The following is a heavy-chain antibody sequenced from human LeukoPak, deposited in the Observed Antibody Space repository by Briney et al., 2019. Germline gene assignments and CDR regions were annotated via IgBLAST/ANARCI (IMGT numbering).Heavy chain of an antibody. V-gene: IGHV1-46*01. J-gene: IGHJ5*02. CDR2: INPSGGST. D-gene: IGHD1-26*01. CDR1: GYTFTSYY. CDR3: ARETIVGAKWFDP. Sequence: GASVKVSCKASGYTFTSYYMHWVRQAPGQGLEWMGIINPSGGSTSYAQKFQGRVTMTRDMSTSTVHMELSSLRSEDTAVYYCARETIVGAKWFDPWGQGTLVTVSS.